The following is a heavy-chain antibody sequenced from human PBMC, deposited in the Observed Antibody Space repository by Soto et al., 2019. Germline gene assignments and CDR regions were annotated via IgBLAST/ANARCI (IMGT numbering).Heavy chain of an antibody. Sequence: EVQLVESGGGLVKPGGSLRLSCAASGFTFSSYSMNWVRQAPGKGLEWVSSISSSSSYIYYADSVKGRFTISRDNAKNSLYLQMNSLRAEDTAVYYCARFRAVTGPTNTYYFDYWGQGTLVTVSS. V-gene: IGHV3-21*01. CDR3: ARFRAVTGPTNTYYFDY. D-gene: IGHD3-10*01. J-gene: IGHJ4*02. CDR2: ISSSSSYI. CDR1: GFTFSSYS.